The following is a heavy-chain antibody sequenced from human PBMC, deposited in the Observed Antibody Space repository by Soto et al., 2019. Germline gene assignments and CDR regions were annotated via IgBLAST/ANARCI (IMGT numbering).Heavy chain of an antibody. Sequence: DVQLLESGGGLVEPGGSLRLSCAVSGFSVTDAWMYWVRQVPGKGLPWVGRIKSQFDGGSTDYAAPVKGRFTISKDDSENTIYLHMNSLKTEDTAVYYCTIPTPDTPMATSYYYFARDVWGPGNRVSVSS. CDR2: IKSQFDGGST. CDR1: GFSVTDAW. J-gene: IGHJ6*02. CDR3: TIPTPDTPMATSYYYFARDV. V-gene: IGHV3-15*07. D-gene: IGHD5-18*01.